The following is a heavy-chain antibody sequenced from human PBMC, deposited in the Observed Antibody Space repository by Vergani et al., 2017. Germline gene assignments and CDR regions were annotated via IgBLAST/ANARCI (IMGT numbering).Heavy chain of an antibody. CDR1: GYTFTSYA. J-gene: IGHJ4*02. CDR2: INAGNGNT. Sequence: QVQLVQSGAEVKKPGASVKVSCKASGYTFTSYAMHWVRQAPGQRLEWMGWINAGNGNTKYSQKFQGRVTITRDTSASTAYMGLSSLRSEDTAVYYCARGDSSSSGTIDYWGQGTLVTVSS. D-gene: IGHD6-6*01. V-gene: IGHV1-3*01. CDR3: ARGDSSSSGTIDY.